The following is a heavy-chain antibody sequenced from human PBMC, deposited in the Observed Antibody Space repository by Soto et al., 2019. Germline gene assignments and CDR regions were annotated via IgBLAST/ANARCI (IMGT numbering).Heavy chain of an antibody. CDR1: GGSISSYY. J-gene: IGHJ4*02. Sequence: PSETLSLTCTVSGGSISSYYWSWIRQPPGKGLEWIGYIYYSGSTNYNPSLKSRVTISVNTSHNQFSLKLSSVTAADTAMYFCARVVAGYDFWSGYPFDYWGQGALVTVSS. D-gene: IGHD3-3*01. CDR3: ARVVAGYDFWSGYPFDY. V-gene: IGHV4-59*08. CDR2: IYYSGST.